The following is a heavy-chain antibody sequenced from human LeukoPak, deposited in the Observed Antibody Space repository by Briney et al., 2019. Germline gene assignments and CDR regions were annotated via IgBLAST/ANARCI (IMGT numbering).Heavy chain of an antibody. CDR3: ARDEDSAYGSGSYLS. CDR2: LYYSGST. J-gene: IGHJ5*02. V-gene: IGHV4-59*01. CDR1: GGSISGYY. D-gene: IGHD3-10*01. Sequence: PSETLSLTCTVSGGSISGYYWSWIRQPPGKGLEWIGYLYYSGSTNYNPSLKSRVTISVDTSKIQFSLKLSSVTAADTAVYYCARDEDSAYGSGSYLSWGQGTLVTVSS.